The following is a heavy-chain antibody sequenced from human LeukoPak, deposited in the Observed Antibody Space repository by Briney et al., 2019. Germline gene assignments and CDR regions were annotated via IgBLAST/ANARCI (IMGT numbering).Heavy chain of an antibody. Sequence: ASVKVSCKASGYTFTGYYMHWVRQAPGQGLEWMGWINPNSGGTNYAQKFQGRVTMTRDTSISTAYMELSRLRSDDTAVYYCARDWYYGSGSYYNVYYYYYMDVWGKGTTVTISS. CDR1: GYTFTGYY. V-gene: IGHV1-2*02. CDR3: ARDWYYGSGSYYNVYYYYYMDV. J-gene: IGHJ6*03. D-gene: IGHD3-10*01. CDR2: INPNSGGT.